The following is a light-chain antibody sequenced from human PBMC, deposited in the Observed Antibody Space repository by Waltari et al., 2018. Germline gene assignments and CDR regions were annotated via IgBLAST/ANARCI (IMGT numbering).Light chain of an antibody. CDR2: GSS. V-gene: IGKV3-20*01. CDR1: QRVRSRH. J-gene: IGKJ1*01. Sequence: EMVLTQSPVTLSLSPGERATLSCRASQRVRSRHLAWFQQKPGQAPRLLIYGSSNRATDIPDRFTGSGSGADFALTIGRLEPEDFAVYYCQQYGTSPWTFGQGTNVEI. CDR3: QQYGTSPWT.